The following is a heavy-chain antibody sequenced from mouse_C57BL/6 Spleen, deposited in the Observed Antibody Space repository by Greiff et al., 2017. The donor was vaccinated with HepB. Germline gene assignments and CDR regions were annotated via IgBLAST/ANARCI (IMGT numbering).Heavy chain of an antibody. Sequence: QVQLQQPGAELVKPGASVKLSCKASGYTFTSYWMQWVKQRPGQGLEWIGEIDPSDSYTNYNQKFKGKATLTVDTSSSTTYMQLSSLTSEDSAVYYCARGEYDYHAMDYWGQGTSVTVSS. CDR3: ARGEYDYHAMDY. CDR2: IDPSDSYT. CDR1: GYTFTSYW. D-gene: IGHD5-2*01. J-gene: IGHJ4*01. V-gene: IGHV1-50*01.